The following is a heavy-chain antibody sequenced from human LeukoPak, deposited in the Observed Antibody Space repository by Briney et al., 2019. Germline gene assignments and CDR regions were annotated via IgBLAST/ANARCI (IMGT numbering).Heavy chain of an antibody. D-gene: IGHD2-2*01. CDR1: GGSISSSSYY. Sequence: SETLSLTCTVSGGSISSSSYYWGWIRQPPGKGLEWIGSIYYSGSTYYNPSLKSRVTISVDTSKNQFSLKLSSVTAADTAVYYCARHGPVKEYQLHGEFDYWGQGTLVTVSS. V-gene: IGHV4-39*01. CDR2: IYYSGST. J-gene: IGHJ4*02. CDR3: ARHGPVKEYQLHGEFDY.